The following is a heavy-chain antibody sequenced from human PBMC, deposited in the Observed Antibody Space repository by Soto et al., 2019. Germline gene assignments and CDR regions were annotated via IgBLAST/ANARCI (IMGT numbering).Heavy chain of an antibody. V-gene: IGHV4-34*01. CDR1: GGSFSHYY. D-gene: IGHD3-22*01. CDR3: ARTYDTGLYGFDV. J-gene: IGHJ3*01. Sequence: PSETLSLTCAVYGGSFSHYYWIWIRQSPGKGLEWLGEINHSGATLYNPSLKSRVTISLDPSKKQFFLNLTSVTAADAAVYYCARTYDTGLYGFDVWGPGTVVTVSS. CDR2: INHSGAT.